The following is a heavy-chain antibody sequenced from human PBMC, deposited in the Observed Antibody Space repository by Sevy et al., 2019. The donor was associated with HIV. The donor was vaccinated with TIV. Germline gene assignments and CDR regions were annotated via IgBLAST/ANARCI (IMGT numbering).Heavy chain of an antibody. Sequence: GGSLRLSCAASGFTFTYAWMSWVRQAPGKGLEWVGRIKSKPDGGTTDYAAPVKGRFTISRDDSKNTVYLQMNSLKTEDPAVYYCATDPIIVLLVTDGMDVWGQGTTVTVSS. CDR1: GFTFTYAW. D-gene: IGHD2-8*02. CDR3: ATDPIIVLLVTDGMDV. CDR2: IKSKPDGGTT. V-gene: IGHV3-15*01. J-gene: IGHJ6*02.